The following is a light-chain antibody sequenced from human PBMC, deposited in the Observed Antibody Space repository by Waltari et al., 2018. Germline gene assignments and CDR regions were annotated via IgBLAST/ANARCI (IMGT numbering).Light chain of an antibody. V-gene: IGLV3-1*01. J-gene: IGLJ2*01. Sequence: SYELTQPPSVSVPPGQTASITCSEDKLGYKNACWYQQKPGQSPVLVIYQDTKRPSESPERFSGSKSGNTATLTISGTQAMDEADYYCQAWDSNIIFGGGTKLTVL. CDR2: QDT. CDR1: KLGYKN. CDR3: QAWDSNII.